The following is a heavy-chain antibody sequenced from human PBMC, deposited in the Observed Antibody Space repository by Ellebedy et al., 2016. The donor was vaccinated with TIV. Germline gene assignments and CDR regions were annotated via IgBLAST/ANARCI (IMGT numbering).Heavy chain of an antibody. D-gene: IGHD1-26*01. J-gene: IGHJ3*02. Sequence: AASVKVSCKVSGYTLTELSMHWVRQAPGKGLEWMGGFDPEDGETIYAQKFQGRVTMTEDTSTDTAYMELSSLRSEDTAVYYCATPRKWSKALPIKDAFDIWGQGTMVTVSS. CDR2: FDPEDGET. CDR3: ATPRKWSKALPIKDAFDI. V-gene: IGHV1-24*01. CDR1: GYTLTELS.